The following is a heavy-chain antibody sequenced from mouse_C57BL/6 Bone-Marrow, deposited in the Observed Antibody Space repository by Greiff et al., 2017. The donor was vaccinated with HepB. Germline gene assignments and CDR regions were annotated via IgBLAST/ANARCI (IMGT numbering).Heavy chain of an antibody. Sequence: EVQLQESVAELVRPGASVKLSCTASGFNIKNTYMHWVKQSPEQGLEWIGRIDPANGNTKYAPKFQGKSTITADTSSNTAYLQLSSLTSEDTAIYYCARSYYYGSSYGYFDVWGTGTTVTVSS. CDR1: GFNIKNTY. CDR3: ARSYYYGSSYGYFDV. CDR2: IDPANGNT. V-gene: IGHV14-3*01. D-gene: IGHD1-1*01. J-gene: IGHJ1*03.